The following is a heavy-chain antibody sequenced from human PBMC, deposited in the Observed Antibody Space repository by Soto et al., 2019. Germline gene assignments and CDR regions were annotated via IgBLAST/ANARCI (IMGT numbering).Heavy chain of an antibody. Sequence: QVQLQESGPGLVKPSGTLSLTCAVSGGSISSSNWWSWVRQPPGKGLEWIGEIYHSGSTNYNPSLKSRVTTPVDKSKNQFSLKLSSVTAADTAVYYCARVSGSYYYGMDVWGQGTTVTVSS. CDR1: GGSISSSNW. J-gene: IGHJ6*02. CDR3: ARVSGSYYYGMDV. CDR2: IYHSGST. D-gene: IGHD1-26*01. V-gene: IGHV4-4*02.